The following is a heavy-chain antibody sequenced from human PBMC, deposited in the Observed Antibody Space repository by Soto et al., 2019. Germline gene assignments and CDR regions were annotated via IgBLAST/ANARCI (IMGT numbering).Heavy chain of an antibody. CDR1: GFTFSNYW. J-gene: IGHJ6*03. CDR2: LNSDGSGS. D-gene: IGHD2-15*01. V-gene: IGHV3-74*02. Sequence: EVQLVESGGGLVQPGGSLRLSCAASGFTFSNYWMYWVRQAPGKGLEWVSRLNSDGSGSSYAESVKGRLTIPRDNVKNTLYLQMDSLRAEDTAVYYCARGDCVGGTCYSLAGSFYYYMDVWGKGTTVTVFS. CDR3: ARGDCVGGTCYSLAGSFYYYMDV.